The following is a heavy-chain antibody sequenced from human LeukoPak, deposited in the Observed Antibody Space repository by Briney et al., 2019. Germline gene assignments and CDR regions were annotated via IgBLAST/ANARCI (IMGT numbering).Heavy chain of an antibody. CDR1: GFTFNEYT. Sequence: GGSLRLSCAASGFTFNEYTLNWVRQAPGKGLEWVSSITTTSAYIYYADSVKGRFTISRDNAKNSLYLQMNSLRAEDTAVYYCTRGDFYVGAQDYWGQGTLVTVSS. J-gene: IGHJ4*02. V-gene: IGHV3-21*01. CDR2: ITTTSAYI. CDR3: TRGDFYVGAQDY. D-gene: IGHD3-3*01.